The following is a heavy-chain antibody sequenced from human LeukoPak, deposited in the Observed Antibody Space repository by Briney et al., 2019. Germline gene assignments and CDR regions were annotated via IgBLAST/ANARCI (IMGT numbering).Heavy chain of an antibody. Sequence: PGRSLRLSCAASGFTFSSYGMHWVRQAPGKGLEWVSVLYTGGGTDHADSVKGRFTISRDNSKNTLYLQMNSLRAEDTAVYYCARRAGAYSHPYDYWGQGTLVTVSS. D-gene: IGHD4/OR15-4a*01. CDR2: LYTGGGT. J-gene: IGHJ4*02. CDR1: GFTFSSYG. V-gene: IGHV3-53*01. CDR3: ARRAGAYSHPYDY.